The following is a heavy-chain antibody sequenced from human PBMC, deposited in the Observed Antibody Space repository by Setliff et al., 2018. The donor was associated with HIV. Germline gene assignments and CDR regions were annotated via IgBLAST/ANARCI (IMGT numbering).Heavy chain of an antibody. CDR1: GGSISSYY. CDR3: ARVPTSSWYVTTQRTKEYFHH. D-gene: IGHD6-13*01. CDR2: VYMSGKT. V-gene: IGHV4-4*07. J-gene: IGHJ1*01. Sequence: ASETLSLTCTVSGGSISSYYWSWVRRPPGKGLEWIGRVYMSGKTNYSPSLKSRVTISEDTSRNQFSLRLSSVTAADTAIYYCARVPTSSWYVTTQRTKEYFHHWGQGTLVTVSS.